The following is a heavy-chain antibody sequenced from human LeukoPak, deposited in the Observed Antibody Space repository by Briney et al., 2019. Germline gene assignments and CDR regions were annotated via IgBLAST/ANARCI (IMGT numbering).Heavy chain of an antibody. D-gene: IGHD3-3*01. Sequence: SETLSLTCTVSGGSISSGGYYWSWIRQAAGKGLEWIGRIYTNGSTNYNPSLKSRVTISVDTSKNQFSLKLSSVTAADTAVYYCAREGWSGYWGPYYFHYWGQGTLVTVSS. V-gene: IGHV4-61*02. J-gene: IGHJ4*02. CDR1: GGSISSGGYY. CDR2: IYTNGST. CDR3: AREGWSGYWGPYYFHY.